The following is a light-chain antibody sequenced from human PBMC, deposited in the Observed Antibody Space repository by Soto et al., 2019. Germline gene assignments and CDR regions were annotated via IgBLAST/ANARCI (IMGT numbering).Light chain of an antibody. CDR2: EGS. V-gene: IGLV2-23*01. J-gene: IGLJ2*01. Sequence: QSARTQPASVSGSPGQSITISCTGPSSDVGSYNLVSWYQQHPGKAPKLMIYEGSKRPSGVSNRFSGSKSGNTASLTISGLQAEDEADYYCCSYAGSSTVVFGGGTKLTVL. CDR3: CSYAGSSTVV. CDR1: SSDVGSYNL.